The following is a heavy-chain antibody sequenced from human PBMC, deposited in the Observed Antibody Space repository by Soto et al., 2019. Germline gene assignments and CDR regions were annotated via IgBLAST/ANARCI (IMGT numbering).Heavy chain of an antibody. CDR1: GDSISSYY. CDR3: AGFLYGSSKRCLARWFGP. V-gene: IGHV4-59*01. CDR2: LYYGRST. J-gene: IGHJ5*02. D-gene: IGHD6-6*01. Sequence: SETLTLTCAVSGDSISSYYCMWIRQPPGKGLESIGYLYYGRSTNYNPSLKSRVTLSVYTSPNQCSLTLSSMTAADTAVDYCAGFLYGSSKRCLARWFGPWGQGTLVTVPS.